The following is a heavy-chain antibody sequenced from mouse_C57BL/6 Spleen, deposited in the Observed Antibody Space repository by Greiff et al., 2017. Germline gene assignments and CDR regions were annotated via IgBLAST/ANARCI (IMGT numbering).Heavy chain of an antibody. CDR3: ARGGYDYDKAWFAY. CDR2: INYDGSST. V-gene: IGHV5-16*01. D-gene: IGHD2-4*01. Sequence: EVKLVESEGGLVQPGSSMKLSCTASGFTFSDYYMAWVRQVPEKGLEWVANINYDGSSTYYLDSLKSRFIISRENAKNILYLQMSRLKSEDTAAYYCARGGYDYDKAWFAYWGKGTLVTVSA. CDR1: GFTFSDYY. J-gene: IGHJ3*01.